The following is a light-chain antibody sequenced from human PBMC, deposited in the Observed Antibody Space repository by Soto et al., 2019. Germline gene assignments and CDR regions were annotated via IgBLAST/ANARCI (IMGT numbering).Light chain of an antibody. Sequence: EIVLTQSPGTLSLSPGERATLSCRASQSVSSNYLAWYQQKPGQAPRLLIYGASSRATGIPDRFSGSGSGTDFTLTISRLEPEDFAVYQYQQYGSSPLTFGGGTKVEIK. J-gene: IGKJ4*01. V-gene: IGKV3-20*01. CDR2: GAS. CDR3: QQYGSSPLT. CDR1: QSVSSNY.